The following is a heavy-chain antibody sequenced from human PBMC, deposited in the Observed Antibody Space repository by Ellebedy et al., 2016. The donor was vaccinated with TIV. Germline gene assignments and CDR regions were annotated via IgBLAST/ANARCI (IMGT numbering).Heavy chain of an antibody. V-gene: IGHV3-7*01. D-gene: IGHD6-19*01. J-gene: IGHJ4*02. CDR1: GFTFSRYW. CDR3: ATSTAGYTSGWHFDY. CDR2: INQDGSEE. Sequence: GESLKISCATSGFTFSRYWMSWVRQAPGKGLEWVASINQDGSEEYSVASVKGRFTISTDNAKKSLILQMSSLRVEDTAVYYCATSTAGYTSGWHFDYWGQGTLVTVSS.